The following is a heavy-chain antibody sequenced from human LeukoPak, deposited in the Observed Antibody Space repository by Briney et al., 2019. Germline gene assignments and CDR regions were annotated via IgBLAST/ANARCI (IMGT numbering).Heavy chain of an antibody. CDR2: IYQSRST. CDR3: ARHGGLLRYFDWLLSDFDY. Sequence: SETLSLTCAVSGYSISSGYYWGWIRQPPGKGLEWIGSIYQSRSTYYNPSLKSRVTISVDTSKNQFSLKLSSVTAADTAVYYCARHGGLLRYFDWLLSDFDYWGQGTLVTVSS. V-gene: IGHV4-38-2*01. D-gene: IGHD3-9*01. CDR1: GYSISSGYY. J-gene: IGHJ4*02.